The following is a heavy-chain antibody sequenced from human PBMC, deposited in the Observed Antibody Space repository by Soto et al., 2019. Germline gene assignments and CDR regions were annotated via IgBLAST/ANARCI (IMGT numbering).Heavy chain of an antibody. CDR3: ARDSAGTYPFDY. J-gene: IGHJ4*02. V-gene: IGHV3-21*01. D-gene: IGHD6-13*01. CDR2: ITSSSSSI. Sequence: VQLVESGGGLVKPGGSLRLSCAASGFTFSSYGMNWVRQAPGKGLEWVSSITSSSSSIDYSDSVKGRFTISRDDAKNSLFLQMNSLRAEDTAVYYCARDSAGTYPFDYWGQGILVIVSS. CDR1: GFTFSSYG.